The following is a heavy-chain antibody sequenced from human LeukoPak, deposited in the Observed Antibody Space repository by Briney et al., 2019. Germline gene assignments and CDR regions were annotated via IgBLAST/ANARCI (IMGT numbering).Heavy chain of an antibody. D-gene: IGHD5-24*01. Sequence: SETLSLTCTISGDSISSFYWGWIRQPPGKGLEWIGYIYSTGSTNYNPSLKSRVTIPADTSKNQFSLKLSSVTAADTAVYYCAREEIRSWFDPWGQGTLVTVSS. CDR1: GDSISSFY. CDR2: IYSTGST. J-gene: IGHJ5*02. CDR3: AREEIRSWFDP. V-gene: IGHV4-59*01.